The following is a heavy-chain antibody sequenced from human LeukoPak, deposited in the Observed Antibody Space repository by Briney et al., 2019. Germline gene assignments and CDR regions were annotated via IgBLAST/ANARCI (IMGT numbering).Heavy chain of an antibody. CDR1: GYIFTRYA. CDR2: INTNTGNP. Sequence: GASVKISCKASGYIFTRYAMNWVRQAPGQGLEWMGWINTNTGNPMYAQGFTGRFVFSLDTSVSTAYLQISSLEAEDTAVYYCARGPFIVATIYDYWGQGTLVTVSS. V-gene: IGHV7-4-1*02. CDR3: ARGPFIVATIYDY. J-gene: IGHJ4*02. D-gene: IGHD5-12*01.